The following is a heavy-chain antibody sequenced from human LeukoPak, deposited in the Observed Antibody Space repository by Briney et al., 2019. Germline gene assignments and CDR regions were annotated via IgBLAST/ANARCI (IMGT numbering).Heavy chain of an antibody. V-gene: IGHV3-30*02. D-gene: IGHD6-13*01. CDR1: GFIFSTYW. Sequence: GGSLRLSCAASGFIFSTYWMAWVRQAPGKGLEWVAFVHYDGSNNYYTDSVKGRFTISRDNSKNTLYLQMSTLRADDTAVYYCAKDHGSSDWYYFDYWGQGTLVTVSS. CDR3: AKDHGSSDWYYFDY. CDR2: VHYDGSNN. J-gene: IGHJ4*02.